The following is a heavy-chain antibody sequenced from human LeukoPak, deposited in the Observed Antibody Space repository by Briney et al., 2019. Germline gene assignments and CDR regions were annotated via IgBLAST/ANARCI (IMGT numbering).Heavy chain of an antibody. D-gene: IGHD1-26*01. CDR3: VRQMVGASFDY. CDR1: GFTFSSYW. Sequence: GGSLRLSCAASGFTFSSYWMSWVRQAPGKGLECVANIKQDGSEKYYVDSVRGRFTFSRDNAENSVYLQMNSLRAEDTAVYYCVRQMVGASFDYWGQGTLVTVSS. J-gene: IGHJ4*02. V-gene: IGHV3-7*01. CDR2: IKQDGSEK.